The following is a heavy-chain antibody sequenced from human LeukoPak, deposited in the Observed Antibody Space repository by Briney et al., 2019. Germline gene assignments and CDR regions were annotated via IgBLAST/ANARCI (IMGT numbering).Heavy chain of an antibody. J-gene: IGHJ4*02. CDR3: ARGVPYDSWSGPHYSDY. Sequence: GGSLRLSCAASRFTLSTYWMSWVRQAPGKGLEWVAHIKQDGSQEYYVDSVKGRFTISRDSAKNSLYLQMNSLRAEDTAAYYCARGVPYDSWSGPHYSDYWGQGTLVTVSS. D-gene: IGHD3-3*01. V-gene: IGHV3-7*01. CDR1: RFTLSTYW. CDR2: IKQDGSQE.